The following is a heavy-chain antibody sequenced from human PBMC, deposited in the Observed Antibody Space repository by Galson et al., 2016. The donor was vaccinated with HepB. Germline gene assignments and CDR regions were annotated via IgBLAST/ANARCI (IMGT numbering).Heavy chain of an antibody. J-gene: IGHJ6*02. CDR2: INPHSGVT. D-gene: IGHD3-10*01. Sequence: SVKVSCKASGYTFAGYYMNWVRRAPGQGLEWMGWINPHSGVTNYAQKFQDWVTMTTATSSNTAYLDLKRLKSDDTAVYFCARAGLLWAGELPYYYYGMDVWGQGTTVTVSS. CDR1: GYTFAGYY. V-gene: IGHV1-2*04. CDR3: ARAGLLWAGELPYYYYGMDV.